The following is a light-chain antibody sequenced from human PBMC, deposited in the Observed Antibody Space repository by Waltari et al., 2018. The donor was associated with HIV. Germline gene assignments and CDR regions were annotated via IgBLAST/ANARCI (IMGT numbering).Light chain of an antibody. CDR3: CSYAGSNTYL. Sequence: QSALTQPASVSGFPGQSITISCTGSRSDVGSYNYLSWYQQHPGKAPKLLIYDVSKRPSGVSNRCSGSKSGNTASLTISGLQAEDEADYYCCSYAGSNTYLFGTGTEVTVL. V-gene: IGLV2-23*02. CDR2: DVS. CDR1: RSDVGSYNY. J-gene: IGLJ1*01.